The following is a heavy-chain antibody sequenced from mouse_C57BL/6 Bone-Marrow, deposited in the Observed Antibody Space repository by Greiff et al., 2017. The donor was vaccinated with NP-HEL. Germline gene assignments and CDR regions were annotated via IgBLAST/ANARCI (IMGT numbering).Heavy chain of an antibody. D-gene: IGHD2-1*01. CDR3: ARPIYYGNYYFDY. CDR1: GFTFSSYG. Sequence: EVQRVESGGDLVKPGGSLKLSCAASGFTFSSYGMSWVRQTPDKRLEWVATISSGGSYTYYPDSVKGRFTISRDNAKNTLYLQMSSLKSEDTAMYYCARPIYYGNYYFDYWGQGTTLTVSS. J-gene: IGHJ2*01. CDR2: ISSGGSYT. V-gene: IGHV5-6*01.